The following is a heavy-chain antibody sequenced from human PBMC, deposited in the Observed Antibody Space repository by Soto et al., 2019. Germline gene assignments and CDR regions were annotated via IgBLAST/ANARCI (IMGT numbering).Heavy chain of an antibody. Sequence: PSETLSLTCTVSGGSISSTSYYWDWIRHPPGKGLEWIGSIYYSGTTYYNPSLKSRVTISVDTSKNQFSLKLSSVTAADTAVYYCAREYYYDSRGSRENWLDPWGQGTLVTVSS. CDR1: GGSISSTSYY. V-gene: IGHV4-39*02. CDR2: IYYSGTT. CDR3: AREYYYDSRGSRENWLDP. D-gene: IGHD3-22*01. J-gene: IGHJ5*02.